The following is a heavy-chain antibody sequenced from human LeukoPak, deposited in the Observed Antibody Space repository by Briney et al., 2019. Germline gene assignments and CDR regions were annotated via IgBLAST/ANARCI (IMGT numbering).Heavy chain of an antibody. D-gene: IGHD2-2*01. Sequence: SVKVSCKDSGYTFTSYGISWVRQAPGQGLEWMGGIIPIFGTANYAQKFQGRVTITADKSTSTAYMELSSLRSEDTAVYYCARGIDCSSTSCLQADYYYMDVWGKGTTVTISS. V-gene: IGHV1-69*06. J-gene: IGHJ6*03. CDR2: IIPIFGTA. CDR3: ARGIDCSSTSCLQADYYYMDV. CDR1: GYTFTSYG.